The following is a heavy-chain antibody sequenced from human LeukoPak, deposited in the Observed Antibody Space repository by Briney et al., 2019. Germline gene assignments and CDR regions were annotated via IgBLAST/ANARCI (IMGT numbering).Heavy chain of an antibody. D-gene: IGHD1-26*01. CDR2: IYYSGST. Sequence: PSETLSLTCTVSGGSISSSSYYWGWIRQPPGKGLEWIGSIYYSGSTYYNPSLKSRVTISVDTSKNQFSLKLSSVTAADTAVYYCAREEGATTAFDYWGQETLVTVSS. J-gene: IGHJ4*02. V-gene: IGHV4-39*07. CDR1: GGSISSSSYY. CDR3: AREEGATTAFDY.